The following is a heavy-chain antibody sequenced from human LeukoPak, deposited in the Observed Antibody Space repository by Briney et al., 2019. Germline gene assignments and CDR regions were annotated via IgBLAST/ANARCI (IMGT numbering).Heavy chain of an antibody. D-gene: IGHD2/OR15-2a*01. CDR1: GFTFNNYA. J-gene: IGHJ4*02. V-gene: IGHV3-23*01. CDR2: ISGAGSGT. CDR3: AKNPYSTTFYYFHS. Sequence: GGSLRLSCVASGFTFNNYAMSWVRQAPGKGLEWVSSISGAGSGTHYADSVKGRFAISGDNSKNTLYLQMNSLRAEDTAVYYCAKNPYSTTFYYFHSWGQGTLVTASS.